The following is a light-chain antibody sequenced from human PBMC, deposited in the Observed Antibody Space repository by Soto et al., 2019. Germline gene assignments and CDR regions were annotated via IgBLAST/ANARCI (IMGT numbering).Light chain of an antibody. V-gene: IGKV4-1*01. Sequence: DIVMTQSPDSLAVSLGERATINCKSSQSVLYSSNNKNNLAWYQKKPGQPPKLLIYWASTRESGVPDRFSGSGSGTDFTLTISSLQADDVAVYYCHQSYIVPWTFGQGTKVEIK. CDR3: HQSYIVPWT. CDR1: QSVLYSSNNKNN. J-gene: IGKJ1*01. CDR2: WAS.